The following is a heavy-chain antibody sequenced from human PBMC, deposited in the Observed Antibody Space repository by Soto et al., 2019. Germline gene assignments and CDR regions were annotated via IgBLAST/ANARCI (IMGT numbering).Heavy chain of an antibody. V-gene: IGHV1-69*01. J-gene: IGHJ4*02. D-gene: IGHD3-10*01. CDR3: ATELGENPASPFDA. CDR1: GVTFSSET. CDR2: IIPLFGTA. Sequence: QVQLVQSGADVKKPGSSVKVSCQASGVTFSSETLGWVRQAPGQGLEWVGGIIPLFGTASYEQNFQGRVTITADESTSTVYMELSSLRSDDTAVYFCATELGENPASPFDAWGQGTLVTVSS.